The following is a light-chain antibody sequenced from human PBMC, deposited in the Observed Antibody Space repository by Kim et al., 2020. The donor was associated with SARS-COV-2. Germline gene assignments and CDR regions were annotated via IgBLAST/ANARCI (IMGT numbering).Light chain of an antibody. Sequence: SSVKLTCTLGGGHSSYFIAWHQQQPGKAPRYLMKLEGSGSYNKGSGVPDRFSGSSSGADRYLTISNLQSEDEADYYCETWDSNTRVFGGGTQLTVL. CDR2: LEGSGSY. J-gene: IGLJ3*02. V-gene: IGLV4-60*03. CDR1: GGHSSYF. CDR3: ETWDSNTRV.